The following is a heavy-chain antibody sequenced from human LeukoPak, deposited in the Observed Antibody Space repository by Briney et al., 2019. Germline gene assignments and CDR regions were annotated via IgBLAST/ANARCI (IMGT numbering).Heavy chain of an antibody. J-gene: IGHJ4*02. CDR1: GFTFSSYG. D-gene: IGHD2-2*01. CDR3: AKDQCTRTSCDGYPGY. CDR2: IHFDGSTK. V-gene: IGHV3-30*02. Sequence: PGGSLRLSCAASGFTFSSYGMHWVRQAPGKGLEWVAFIHFDGSTKYSGDSVKGRFTISRDNSKNTLHLQMNSLRPEDTAVYYCAKDQCTRTSCDGYPGYWGQGSLVTVSS.